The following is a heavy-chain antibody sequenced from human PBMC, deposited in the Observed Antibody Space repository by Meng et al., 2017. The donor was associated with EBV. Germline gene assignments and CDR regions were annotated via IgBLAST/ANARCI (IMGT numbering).Heavy chain of an antibody. CDR1: GGSVNNESYY. D-gene: IGHD4-11*01. V-gene: IGHV4-61*01. CDR3: ARGDYTNYPRWFDP. Sequence: QVQLQESGPGLVKPSXXLSLTCTVSGGSVNNESYYWVWILQPPGKGLEYIGYIYYTGSTNYNSSLKSRVTISLDKSKNQFSLKLTSLTAADTAIYYCARGDYTNYPRWFDPWGQGTLVTVSS. CDR2: IYYTGST. J-gene: IGHJ5*02.